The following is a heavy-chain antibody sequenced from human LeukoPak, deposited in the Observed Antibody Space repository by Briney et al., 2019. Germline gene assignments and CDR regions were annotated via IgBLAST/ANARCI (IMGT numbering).Heavy chain of an antibody. CDR3: ARDLHDGEDLDCSSTSCRGAFDI. CDR1: GGSISSGDYY. V-gene: IGHV4-30-4*08. J-gene: IGHJ3*02. D-gene: IGHD2-2*01. Sequence: SETLSLTCTVSGGSISSGDYYWSWIRQPPGKGLEWIVYIYYSGSTYYNPSLKSRVTISVDTSKNQFSLKLSSVTAADTAVYYCARDLHDGEDLDCSSTSCRGAFDIWGQGTMVTVSS. CDR2: IYYSGST.